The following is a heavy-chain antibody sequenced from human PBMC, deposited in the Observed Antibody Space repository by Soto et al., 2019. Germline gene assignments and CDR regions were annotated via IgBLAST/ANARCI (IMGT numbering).Heavy chain of an antibody. CDR2: INHSGNT. V-gene: IGHV4-34*01. CDR1: GGSLSGYY. Sequence: QVQLQQWGAGLLKPSETLSLTCAVYGGSLSGYYWSWIRQPPGKALGGIGEINHSGNTNYNPSLKSRVTISVDTSKNQLFLNLSSVTAADTAMYFCARHHVRGRTIAGAAEFWGQGTLVTVSS. D-gene: IGHD1-26*01. J-gene: IGHJ4*02. CDR3: ARHHVRGRTIAGAAEF.